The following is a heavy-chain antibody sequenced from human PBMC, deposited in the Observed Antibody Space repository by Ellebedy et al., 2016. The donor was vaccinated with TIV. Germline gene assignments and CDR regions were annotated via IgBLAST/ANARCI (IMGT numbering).Heavy chain of an antibody. CDR2: INHSGST. CDR3: ARDVFPDCSSTSCYRGHYYGMDV. CDR1: GGSFSGYY. V-gene: IGHV4-34*01. Sequence: GSLRLXXAVYGGSFSGYYWSWIRQPPGKGLEWIGEINHSGSTNYNPSLKSRVTISVDTSKNQFSLKLSSVTAADTAVYYCARDVFPDCSSTSCYRGHYYGMDVWGQGTTVTVSS. J-gene: IGHJ6*02. D-gene: IGHD2-2*02.